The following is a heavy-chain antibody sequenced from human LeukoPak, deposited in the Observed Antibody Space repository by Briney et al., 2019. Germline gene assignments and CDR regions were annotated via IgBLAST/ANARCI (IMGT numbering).Heavy chain of an antibody. Sequence: PGGSLRLSCTFSGLTFRNDWVNWVRQAPGKGLEWVANINPGGNEIRSVDSVKGRSSISRDNAKNSLDLQMGSLRVEDTAVYYCMSWGTDNHWGQGILVTVSS. V-gene: IGHV3-7*01. CDR2: INPGGNEI. D-gene: IGHD1-1*01. J-gene: IGHJ4*02. CDR3: MSWGTDNH. CDR1: GLTFRNDW.